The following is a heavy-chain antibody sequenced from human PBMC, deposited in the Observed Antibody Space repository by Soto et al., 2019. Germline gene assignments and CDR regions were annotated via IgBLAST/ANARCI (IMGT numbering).Heavy chain of an antibody. V-gene: IGHV3-64D*08. CDR2: ISSNGGST. D-gene: IGHD2-2*01. CDR3: VKGGYCSSTSCINWFDP. CDR1: GFTFSSYA. J-gene: IGHJ5*02. Sequence: PGGSLSLSCSASGFTFSSYAMHWVRQAPGKGLEYVSAISSNGGSTYYADSVKGRFTISRDNSKNTLYLQMSSLRAEDTAVYYCVKGGYCSSTSCINWFDPWGQGTLVTVSS.